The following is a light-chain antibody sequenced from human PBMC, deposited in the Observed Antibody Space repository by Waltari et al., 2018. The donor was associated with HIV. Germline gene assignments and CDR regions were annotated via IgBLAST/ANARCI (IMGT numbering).Light chain of an antibody. J-gene: IGKJ2*01. CDR3: QQYGSSYT. Sequence: IVLTHSPGTLSLSPGERATLSCRASQSVSIRYLAWYQQKPGQAPRLLIYGASSRATGIPDRFSGSGSGTDFTLTISRLEPEDFAVYYCQQYGSSYTFGQGTKLEIK. V-gene: IGKV3-20*01. CDR1: QSVSIRY. CDR2: GAS.